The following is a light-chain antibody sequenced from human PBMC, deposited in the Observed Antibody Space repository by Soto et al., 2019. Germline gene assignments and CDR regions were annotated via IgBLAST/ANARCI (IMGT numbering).Light chain of an antibody. Sequence: QSALTQPASVSGSPGQSITIPCTGSTSDVGSHYAVSWYQQHPAKAPKLMIYDVTDRPSGVSSRFSGSKSGITASLTITGLQAEDEADYYCQSYDSSLSGHVVFGGGTQLTVL. V-gene: IGLV2-14*01. CDR3: QSYDSSLSGHVV. J-gene: IGLJ2*01. CDR2: DVT. CDR1: TSDVGSHYA.